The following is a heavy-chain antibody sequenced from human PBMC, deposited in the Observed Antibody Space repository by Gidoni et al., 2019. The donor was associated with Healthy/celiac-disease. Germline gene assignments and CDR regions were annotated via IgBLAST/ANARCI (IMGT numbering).Heavy chain of an antibody. Sequence: QVQLQESGPGLVKPSQPLSLTCTVSGGSISSGGCYWSWIRQHPGKGLEWIGYIYYSGSTYYNPSLKSRVTISVDTSKNQFSLKLSSVTAADTAVYYCARVTPLSNEMKGAFDIWGQGTMVTVSS. D-gene: IGHD1-1*01. CDR3: ARVTPLSNEMKGAFDI. J-gene: IGHJ3*02. CDR2: IYYSGST. CDR1: GGSISSGGCY. V-gene: IGHV4-31*03.